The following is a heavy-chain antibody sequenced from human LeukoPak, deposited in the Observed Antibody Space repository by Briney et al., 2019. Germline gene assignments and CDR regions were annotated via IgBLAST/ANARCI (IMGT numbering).Heavy chain of an antibody. V-gene: IGHV1-8*02. D-gene: IGHD3-10*01. J-gene: IGHJ3*02. CDR1: GYTFTSYY. Sequence: GASVKVSCKASGYTFTSYYMHWVRQAPGQGLEWMGWMNPNSGNTGYAQNFQGSVTMTRNISTATAYMELSSLKSDDTAVYYCARVNTYYYGSGVSRAFHMWGQGTMVTVSS. CDR3: ARVNTYYYGSGVSRAFHM. CDR2: MNPNSGNT.